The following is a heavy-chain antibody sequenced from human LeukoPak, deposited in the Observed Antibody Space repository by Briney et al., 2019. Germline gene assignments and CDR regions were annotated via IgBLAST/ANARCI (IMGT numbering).Heavy chain of an antibody. J-gene: IGHJ4*02. Sequence: GGSLRLSCAVSGFTFRNYVMSWVRQAPGKGLEWVSAISGSGGGTYYADSVKGRFTISRDNSKNTLYLQMNSLRAEDTAVYYCAKDLIGYGRHVDSWGQGTLVTVSS. D-gene: IGHD5-18*01. CDR3: AKDLIGYGRHVDS. V-gene: IGHV3-23*01. CDR1: GFTFRNYV. CDR2: ISGSGGGT.